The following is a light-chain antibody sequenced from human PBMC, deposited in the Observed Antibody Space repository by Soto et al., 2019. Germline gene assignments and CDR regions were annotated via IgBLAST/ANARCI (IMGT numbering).Light chain of an antibody. J-gene: IGLJ1*01. CDR3: LLLYRGNRRV. CDR1: TGPVTSSHY. V-gene: IGLV7-46*01. CDR2: DTS. Sequence: QAVVTQEPSLTVSPGGTVTLTCGSSTGPVTSSHYPYWFQQKPGQAPRTLIYDTSNRYSWTPARFSASLLGDKAALTLSGAQPEVEADYYCLLLYRGNRRVFGAGTKVTVL.